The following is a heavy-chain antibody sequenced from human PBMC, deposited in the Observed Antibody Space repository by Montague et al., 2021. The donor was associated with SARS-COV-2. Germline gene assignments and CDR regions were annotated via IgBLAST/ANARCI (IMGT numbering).Heavy chain of an antibody. CDR1: GFYFSYA. J-gene: IGHJ4*02. V-gene: IGHV3-30*04. D-gene: IGHD1-26*01. CDR2: ISNDGSDK. CDR3: AGESGSFHDGGYFDY. Sequence: SLRLSCAASGFYFSYAMHWVRQAPGKGLEWVALISNDGSDKHYADSVKGRFTISRDNSKSTLYLQVNSLRAKDTAVYYCAGESGSFHDGGYFDYWGQGSLVTVSS.